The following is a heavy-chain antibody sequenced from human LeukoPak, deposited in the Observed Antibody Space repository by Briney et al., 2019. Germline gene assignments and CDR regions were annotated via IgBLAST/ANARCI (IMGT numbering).Heavy chain of an antibody. CDR3: ASCIAVAATNWFDP. Sequence: SETLSLTCAVYGGSFSGYYWSWIRQPPGKGLEWIGEINHSGSTNYNPSLKSRVTISVDTSKNQFSLKLSSVTAADTAVYYCASCIAVAATNWFDPWGQGTLVTVSS. J-gene: IGHJ5*02. V-gene: IGHV4-34*01. CDR2: INHSGST. D-gene: IGHD6-19*01. CDR1: GGSFSGYY.